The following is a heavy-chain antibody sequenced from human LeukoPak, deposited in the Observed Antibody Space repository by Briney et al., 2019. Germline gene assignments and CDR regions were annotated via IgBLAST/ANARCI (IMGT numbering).Heavy chain of an antibody. V-gene: IGHV1-18*01. J-gene: IGHJ4*02. CDR3: ASGYSGYEKGGGVFDY. Sequence: GASVKVSCEASGYTFTSYGISWVRQAPGQGLEWMGWISAYNGNTNYAQKLQGRVTMTTDTSTSTAYMELRSLRSDDTAVYYCASGYSGYEKGGGVFDYWGQGTLVTVSS. D-gene: IGHD5-12*01. CDR2: ISAYNGNT. CDR1: GYTFTSYG.